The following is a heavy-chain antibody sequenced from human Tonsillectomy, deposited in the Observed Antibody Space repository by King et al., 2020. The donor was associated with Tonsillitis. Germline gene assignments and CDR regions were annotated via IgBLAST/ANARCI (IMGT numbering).Heavy chain of an antibody. CDR1: GFTFSSYA. V-gene: IGHV3-30-3*01. CDR3: ARDLGLSSTAMGPLRY. Sequence: VQLVESGGGVVQPGRSLRLSCAASGFTFSSYAMHWVRQAPGKGLEWVAVISYDGSNKYYADSVKGRFTISRDNSKNTLYLQMNSLRAEDTAVYYCARDLGLSSTAMGPLRYWGQGTLVTVSS. J-gene: IGHJ4*02. CDR2: ISYDGSNK. D-gene: IGHD5-18*01.